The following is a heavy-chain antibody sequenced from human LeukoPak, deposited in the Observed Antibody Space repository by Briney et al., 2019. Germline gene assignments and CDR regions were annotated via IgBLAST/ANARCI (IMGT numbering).Heavy chain of an antibody. V-gene: IGHV4-34*01. D-gene: IGHD5-24*01. CDR1: GGSFSGYY. CDR2: INHSGST. Sequence: SETLSLTCAVYGGSFSGYYWSWIRQPPGKGLEWIGEINHSGSTNYNLSLKSRVTISVDTSKNQFSLKLSSVTAADTAVYYCARGDGRRDGYNRLYYYYYGMDVWGQGTTVTVSS. J-gene: IGHJ6*02. CDR3: ARGDGRRDGYNRLYYYYYGMDV.